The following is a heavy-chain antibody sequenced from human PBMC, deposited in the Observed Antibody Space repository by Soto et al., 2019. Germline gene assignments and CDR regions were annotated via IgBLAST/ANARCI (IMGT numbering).Heavy chain of an antibody. V-gene: IGHV4-39*01. CDR3: ARVNDYGAYYDMDV. Sequence: ASETLSLTCTVSGGSISSSSYYWGWIRQPPGKGLEWIGRIYYSGSTYYNPSLKSRVTISVDTAKNQISQKLSSVTAADTVVYYCARVNDYGAYYDMDVWGKGTTVTVSS. J-gene: IGHJ6*03. D-gene: IGHD4-17*01. CDR2: IYYSGST. CDR1: GGSISSSSYY.